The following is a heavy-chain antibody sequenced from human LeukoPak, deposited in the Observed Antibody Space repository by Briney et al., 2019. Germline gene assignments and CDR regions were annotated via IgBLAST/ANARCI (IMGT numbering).Heavy chain of an antibody. Sequence: GPSVKLSCQASGYTFTGYYTHWERPPPGHGLEWMGSISPDSAATNHAQNFQGRASIHRDTSISTAYMDLSSLRSDDTGVYFCAREGYGTSSGPLDYWGQGTLVTVSS. CDR1: GYTFTGYY. D-gene: IGHD6-6*01. J-gene: IGHJ4*02. CDR2: ISPDSAAT. CDR3: AREGYGTSSGPLDY. V-gene: IGHV1-2*02.